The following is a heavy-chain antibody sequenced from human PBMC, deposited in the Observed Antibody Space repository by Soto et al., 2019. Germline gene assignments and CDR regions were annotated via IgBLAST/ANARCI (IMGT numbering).Heavy chain of an antibody. Sequence: ASVKVSCKASGYTFTSYGISWVRQAPGQRLEWMGWINTGNGNTKYSQKFQGRVSISRDTSASTVYMELSSLRSEDTAVYYCASGSLVAAATVYWGQGNLVTVSS. D-gene: IGHD2-2*01. CDR2: INTGNGNT. CDR1: GYTFTSYG. V-gene: IGHV1-3*04. J-gene: IGHJ4*02. CDR3: ASGSLVAAATVY.